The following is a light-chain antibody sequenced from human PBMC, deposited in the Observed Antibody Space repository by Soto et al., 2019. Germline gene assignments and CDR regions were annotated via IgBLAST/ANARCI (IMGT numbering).Light chain of an antibody. CDR2: EVS. CDR1: SSDVGGYSY. CDR3: SSFSSITREV. Sequence: QSALTQPASVSGSRGQSITISCTGTSSDVGGYSYVSWYQQHPGKTPKLMIYEVSNRPSGVSHRFSGSKSGNTASLTISGLQTEDEADYYCSSFSSITREVFGGGTKVTVL. V-gene: IGLV2-14*01. J-gene: IGLJ2*01.